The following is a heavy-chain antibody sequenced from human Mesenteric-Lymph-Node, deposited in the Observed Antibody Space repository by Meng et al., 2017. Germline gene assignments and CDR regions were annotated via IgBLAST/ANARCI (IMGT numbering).Heavy chain of an antibody. Sequence: SETLSLTCAVYGGSFSGYYWSWIRQPPGKGLEWIGQISHSGSAYYNPSLKSRVTISIDTSKNQFSLNLSSVTAADTAVYYCSKSRASSGYGAFDIWGQGTMVTVSS. CDR3: SKSRASSGYGAFDI. V-gene: IGHV4-34*03. CDR2: ISHSGSA. J-gene: IGHJ3*02. CDR1: GGSFSGYY. D-gene: IGHD3-22*01.